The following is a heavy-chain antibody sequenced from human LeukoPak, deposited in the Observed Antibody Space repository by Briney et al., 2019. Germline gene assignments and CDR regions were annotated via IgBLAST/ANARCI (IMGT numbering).Heavy chain of an antibody. CDR1: GFTVSRNY. V-gene: IGHV3-23*01. Sequence: GGSLRLSCAASGFTVSRNYMSWVRQAPGKGLEWVSAISGSGGSTYYADSVKGRFTISRDNSKNTLYPQMNSLRAEDTAVYYCARDWMEGATFEIQGPVDYWGQGTLVTVSS. CDR2: ISGSGGST. CDR3: ARDWMEGATFEIQGPVDY. J-gene: IGHJ4*02. D-gene: IGHD1-26*01.